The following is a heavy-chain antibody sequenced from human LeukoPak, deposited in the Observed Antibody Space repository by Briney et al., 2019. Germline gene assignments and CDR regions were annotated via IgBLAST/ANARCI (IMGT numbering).Heavy chain of an antibody. CDR2: ISSSGSTI. D-gene: IGHD3-22*01. V-gene: IGHV3-48*03. J-gene: IGHJ4*02. CDR1: GFTFTSYE. Sequence: GGSLRLSCAASGFTFTSYEMNWVRQAPGKGLEWVSYISSSGSTIYYADSLKGRFTISRDNAKNSLYLQMNSVRAEDTAVYYCARAHYYDSSGLDFWGQGTLVTVSS. CDR3: ARAHYYDSSGLDF.